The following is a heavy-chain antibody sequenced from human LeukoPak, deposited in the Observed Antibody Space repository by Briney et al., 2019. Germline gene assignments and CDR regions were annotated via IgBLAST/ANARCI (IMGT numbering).Heavy chain of an antibody. CDR3: ARSLSLTRGLITKMLGY. CDR1: GYTFTSYD. D-gene: IGHD3-10*01. V-gene: IGHV1-8*01. J-gene: IGHJ4*02. Sequence: ASVKVSCKASGYTFTSYDINWVRQATGQGLEWMGWMNPNSGNTGYAQKFQGRVSMTRNTSISTAYMELSSLRSEDTVVYYCARSLSLTRGLITKMLGYWGQGTLVTVSS. CDR2: MNPNSGNT.